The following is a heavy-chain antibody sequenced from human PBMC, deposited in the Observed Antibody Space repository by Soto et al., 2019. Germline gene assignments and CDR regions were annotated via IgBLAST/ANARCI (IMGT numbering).Heavy chain of an antibody. V-gene: IGHV1-69*12. CDR3: AIGGYSYGLWGDYYYYGMDV. J-gene: IGHJ6*02. CDR2: IIPIFGTA. D-gene: IGHD5-18*01. Sequence: QVQLVQSGAEVKKPGSSVKVSCKASGGTFSSYAISWVRQAPGQGLEWMGGIIPIFGTANYAQKFQGRVTITADESTSTAYMELSSLRSEDTAVYYCAIGGYSYGLWGDYYYYGMDVWGQGTTVTVSS. CDR1: GGTFSSYA.